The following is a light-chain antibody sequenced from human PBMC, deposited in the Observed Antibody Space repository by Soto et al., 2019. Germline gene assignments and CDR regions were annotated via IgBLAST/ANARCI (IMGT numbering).Light chain of an antibody. CDR2: YDS. CDR3: QVWDNSSDPLYV. V-gene: IGLV3-21*04. Sequence: SYDLTQPPSVSVAPGKTARIPCGGNNIGSKSVHWYQQKPGQAPVLVIYYDSDRPSGIPERFSGSNSGNTATLTISRVEAGDEADYYCQVWDNSSDPLYVFGTGTKLTVL. J-gene: IGLJ1*01. CDR1: NIGSKS.